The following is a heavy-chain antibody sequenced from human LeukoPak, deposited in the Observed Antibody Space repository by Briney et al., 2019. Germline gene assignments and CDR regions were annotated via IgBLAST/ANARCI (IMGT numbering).Heavy chain of an antibody. D-gene: IGHD2-15*01. V-gene: IGHV1-8*03. J-gene: IGHJ3*02. CDR3: ARKILGAAPTRDAFDI. CDR1: GYTFTSYD. Sequence: ASVKVSCKASGYTFTSYDINWVRQATGQGLEWMGWMNPNSGNTGYAQKFQGRVTITRNTSISTAYMELSSLRSEDTAVYYCARKILGAAPTRDAFDIWGQGTMVTVSS. CDR2: MNPNSGNT.